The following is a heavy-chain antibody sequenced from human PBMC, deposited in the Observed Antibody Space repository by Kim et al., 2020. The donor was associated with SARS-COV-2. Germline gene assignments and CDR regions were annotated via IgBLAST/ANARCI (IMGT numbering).Heavy chain of an antibody. Sequence: YADSVKGRFTISRDNAKNSLYLQMNSLRAEDTAVYYCARDENLWFGAGGYWGQGTLVTVSS. D-gene: IGHD3-10*01. V-gene: IGHV3-21*01. CDR3: ARDENLWFGAGGY. J-gene: IGHJ4*02.